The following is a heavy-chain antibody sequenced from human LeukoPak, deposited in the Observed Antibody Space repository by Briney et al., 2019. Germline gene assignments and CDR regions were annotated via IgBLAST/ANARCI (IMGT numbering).Heavy chain of an antibody. V-gene: IGHV3-74*01. CDR3: ARDSDWLLFDY. J-gene: IGHJ4*02. CDR2: IHREGTTT. Sequence: GGSLTLSCAASGFTFSAYWMPWVRQVPGKGLVWVSRIHREGTTTIYADSVKGRFTISRDDGKNTLYLHMNSLRADDTAVYYCARDSDWLLFDYWGQGTLVTVSS. CDR1: GFTFSAYW. D-gene: IGHD3-9*01.